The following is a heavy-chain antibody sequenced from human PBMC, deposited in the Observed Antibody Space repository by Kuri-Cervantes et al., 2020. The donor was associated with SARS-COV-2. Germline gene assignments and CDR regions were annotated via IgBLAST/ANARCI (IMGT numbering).Heavy chain of an antibody. V-gene: IGHV4-61*02. CDR1: GGSISSGSYY. CDR2: IYTSGST. CDR3: GRQAGDWHIDY. J-gene: IGHJ4*02. D-gene: IGHD2-21*02. Sequence: LRLSCTVSGGSISSGSYYWSWIRQPAGKGLEWIGRIYTSGSTNYNPSLKSRVTISVDTSKNQFSLKLSSVTAADTAVYYCGRQAGDWHIDYWGQGTLVTVSS.